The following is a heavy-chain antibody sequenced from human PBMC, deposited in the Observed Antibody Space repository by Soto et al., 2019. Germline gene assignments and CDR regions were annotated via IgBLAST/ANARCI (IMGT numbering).Heavy chain of an antibody. CDR1: GGSITTGGYY. CDR2: RYYSEST. Sequence: TSETLSLTCTVSGGSITTGGYYWSWIRQLPGKGLEWIGHRYYSESTYYNPSLKSRVSISLDTSKNQFSLKLSFVTAADTAMYYCARTKCSGGSCYSWSLDYWGQGTPVTVSS. D-gene: IGHD2-15*01. V-gene: IGHV4-31*03. J-gene: IGHJ4*02. CDR3: ARTKCSGGSCYSWSLDY.